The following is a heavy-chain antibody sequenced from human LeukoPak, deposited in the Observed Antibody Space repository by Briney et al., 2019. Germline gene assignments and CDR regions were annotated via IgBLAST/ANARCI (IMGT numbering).Heavy chain of an antibody. CDR1: GFTFSTFG. CDR3: ARGPSGYHNT. J-gene: IGHJ4*02. Sequence: GSLRLSCAASGFTFSTFGMHWVRQAPGKGLEWVAFIRYDGSIKYYADSVKGRFAISRDNSKNTLSLQMNSLRADDTAVYYCARGPSGYHNTGGQGTLVTVSS. CDR2: IRYDGSIK. D-gene: IGHD5-12*01. V-gene: IGHV3-30*02.